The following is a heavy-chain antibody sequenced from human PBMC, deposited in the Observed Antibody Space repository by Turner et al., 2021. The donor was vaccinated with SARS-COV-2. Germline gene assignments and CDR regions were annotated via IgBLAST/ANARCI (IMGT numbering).Heavy chain of an antibody. CDR1: GFPVRSNY. D-gene: IGHD4-4*01. CDR3: ARDRRVGDDYTSEFPIDAFDI. CDR2: IYSGGIT. V-gene: IGHV3-66*01. J-gene: IGHJ3*02. Sequence: EVQLVESGGGLVQTGGSLRLPWDASGFPVRSNYMSWVRQAPGKGLEWVSVIYSGGITHYADSVQGRFTISRDNSKNTLYLQMNSLRAEDTAVYYCARDRRVGDDYTSEFPIDAFDIWGQGTMVTVSS.